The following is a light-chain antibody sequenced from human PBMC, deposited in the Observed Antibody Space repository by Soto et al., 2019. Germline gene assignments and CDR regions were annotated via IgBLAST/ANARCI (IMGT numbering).Light chain of an antibody. J-gene: IGLJ1*01. Sequence: QSVLTQPASLSGSPGQSMTISWTGTNSDIGYYNYVSWYQQHPGKAPKLMIFEVTKRPSGVSNRFSGSKSGNTASLTISGLQAEDEAEYYCLSHTSSSTYVFGSGTKLTVL. CDR2: EVT. V-gene: IGLV2-14*01. CDR3: LSHTSSSTYV. CDR1: NSDIGYYNY.